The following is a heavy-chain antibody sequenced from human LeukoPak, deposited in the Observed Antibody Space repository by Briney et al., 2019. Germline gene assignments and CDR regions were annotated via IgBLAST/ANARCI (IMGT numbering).Heavy chain of an antibody. Sequence: SGTLSLTCTVSGGSVSSGSYYWSWIRQPPGKGLEWIGYIYYSGSTNYNPSLKSRVTISVDTSKNQFSLKLSSVTAADTAVYYCARVERYTESWYFDLWGRGTLVTVSS. J-gene: IGHJ2*01. CDR2: IYYSGST. CDR1: GGSVSSGSYY. D-gene: IGHD1-1*01. V-gene: IGHV4-61*01. CDR3: ARVERYTESWYFDL.